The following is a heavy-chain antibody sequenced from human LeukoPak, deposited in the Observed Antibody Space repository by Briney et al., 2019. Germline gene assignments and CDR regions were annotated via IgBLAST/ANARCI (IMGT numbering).Heavy chain of an antibody. V-gene: IGHV1-2*02. Sequence: PGGSLRLSCAASGFTFSSYGMHWVRQAPGKGLEWMGWINPSSGGTNYAQKFQGRVTMTRDTSISTAYMELSELRSDDTAVYYCAGQKDPRPIDYWGQGTLITVSS. J-gene: IGHJ4*02. CDR1: GFTFSSYG. CDR2: INPSSGGT. CDR3: AGQKDPRPIDY.